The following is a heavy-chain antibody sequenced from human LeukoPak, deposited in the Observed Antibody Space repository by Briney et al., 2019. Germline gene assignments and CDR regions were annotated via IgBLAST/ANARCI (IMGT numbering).Heavy chain of an antibody. V-gene: IGHV3-30*04. D-gene: IGHD3-3*01. CDR1: GFTFSNYA. CDR2: ISYDGSNK. Sequence: GGSLRLSCEASGFTFSNYAMHWVRQAPGKGLEWVTVISYDGSNKNYADSVKGRFTISRDNSKNTLYLQMNSLRAEDTAVYYCARDFGALPYYYYMDVWGKGTTVTVSS. J-gene: IGHJ6*03. CDR3: ARDFGALPYYYYMDV.